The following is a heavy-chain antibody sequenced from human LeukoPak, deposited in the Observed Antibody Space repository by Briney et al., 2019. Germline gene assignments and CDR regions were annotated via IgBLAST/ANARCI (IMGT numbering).Heavy chain of an antibody. CDR3: ARALAVAGTYYYYGMDV. J-gene: IGHJ6*02. V-gene: IGHV3-30*04. Sequence: GGSLRLSCAASGFTFSSYAMHWVRQAPGKGLEWVAVISHDGSNKYYADSVKGRFTISRDNSKNTLYLQMNSLRAEDTAVYYCARALAVAGTYYYYGMDVWGQGTTVTVSS. CDR2: ISHDGSNK. CDR1: GFTFSSYA. D-gene: IGHD6-19*01.